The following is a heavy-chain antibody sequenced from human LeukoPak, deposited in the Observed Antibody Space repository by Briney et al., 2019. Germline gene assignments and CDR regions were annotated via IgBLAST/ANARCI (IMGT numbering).Heavy chain of an antibody. V-gene: IGHV1-69*06. CDR3: ARSAMVGNYYYYYFMDV. J-gene: IGHJ6*03. Sequence: EASVKVSCKASGGTFSSYAISWVRQAPGQGLEWMGGIIPIIGTANYAQKFQGRVTITADKSTSTAYMELSSLRSEDTAVYYCARSAMVGNYYYYYFMDVWGKGTTVTVSS. CDR1: GGTFSSYA. CDR2: IIPIIGTA. D-gene: IGHD5-18*01.